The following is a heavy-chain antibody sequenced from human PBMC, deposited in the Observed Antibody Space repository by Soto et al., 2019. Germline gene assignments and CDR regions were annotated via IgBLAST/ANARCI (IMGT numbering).Heavy chain of an antibody. Sequence: EVQLLESGGDSVQPGGSLRLSCAASGFTFSSYAMNWVRQGPGKGLEWVSIISSSGSDTHYADSVKGRFTISRDNSKNTLFLKVNSLRAEDTAIYYCARSKFTGYDMLDQWGQGTLVTVSS. D-gene: IGHD5-12*01. CDR1: GFTFSSYA. CDR3: ARSKFTGYDMLDQ. CDR2: ISSSGSDT. V-gene: IGHV3-23*01. J-gene: IGHJ4*02.